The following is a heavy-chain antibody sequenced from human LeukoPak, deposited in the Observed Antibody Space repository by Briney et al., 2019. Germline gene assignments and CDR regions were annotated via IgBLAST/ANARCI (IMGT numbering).Heavy chain of an antibody. J-gene: IGHJ5*02. CDR1: GGSISSYY. Sequence: KSSETLSLTCTVSGGSISSYYWSWIRQPPGKGLEWIGYIYYSGSTNYNPSLKSRVTISVDTSKNQFSLKLSSVTAADTAVYYCARDFTSSSSGWFDPWGQGTLVTVSS. CDR2: IYYSGST. CDR3: ARDFTSSSSGWFDP. D-gene: IGHD6-13*01. V-gene: IGHV4-59*01.